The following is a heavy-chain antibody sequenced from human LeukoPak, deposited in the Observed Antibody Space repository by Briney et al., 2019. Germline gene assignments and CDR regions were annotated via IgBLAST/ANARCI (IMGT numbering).Heavy chain of an antibody. CDR2: ISYDGSNK. D-gene: IGHD2-2*01. J-gene: IGHJ3*02. CDR3: ARVEPAAKVNDAFDI. V-gene: IGHV3-30-3*01. Sequence: GGSLRLSCAASGFTFSSYWMSWVRQAPGKGLEWVAVISYDGSNKYYADSVKGRFTISRDNSKNTLYLQMNSLRAEDTAVYYCARVEPAAKVNDAFDIWGQGTMVTVSS. CDR1: GFTFSSYW.